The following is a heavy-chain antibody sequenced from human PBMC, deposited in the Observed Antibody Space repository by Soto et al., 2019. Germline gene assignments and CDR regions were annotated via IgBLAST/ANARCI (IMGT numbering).Heavy chain of an antibody. CDR1: GGSFSGYD. J-gene: IGHJ5*02. CDR3: ARGYSSSWYGNWFDP. D-gene: IGHD6-13*01. Sequence: PSETLSLTCAVYGGSFSGYDWTWIRQPPGKGLEWIGEISHTGSTNYNPSLKSRVTISLDTSKNHFSLKLSSVTAADTAVYYCARGYSSSWYGNWFDPWGQGTLVTVSS. CDR2: ISHTGST. V-gene: IGHV4-34*01.